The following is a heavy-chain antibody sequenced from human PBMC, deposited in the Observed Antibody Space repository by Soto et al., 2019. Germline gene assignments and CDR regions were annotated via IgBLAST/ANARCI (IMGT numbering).Heavy chain of an antibody. CDR1: GDSIRSYY. CDR2: IYYSGST. D-gene: IGHD5-12*01. V-gene: IGHV4-59*01. CDR3: ARAYGGFDNGLDV. Sequence: TSETLSLTCTASGDSIRSYYWTWIRQPPGKGLELIGYIYYSGSTRYNPSLKSRVTISVDMSKNQFSLKLSSVIAADTAVYYCARAYGGFDNGLDVWGQGTAVTVSS. J-gene: IGHJ6*02.